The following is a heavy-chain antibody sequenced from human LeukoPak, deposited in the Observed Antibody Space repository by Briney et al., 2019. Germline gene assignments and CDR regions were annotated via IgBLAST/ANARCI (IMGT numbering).Heavy chain of an antibody. J-gene: IGHJ5*02. CDR3: AKGYYGSGSYGWFDP. Sequence: GGSLRLSCAASGFTFSSYWVHWVRQAPGKGLVWVSRINSDGSSTSYADSVKGRFTISRDNSKNTLYLHTNSLRAEDTAVYYCAKGYYGSGSYGWFDPWGQGTLVTVSS. D-gene: IGHD3-10*01. V-gene: IGHV3-74*01. CDR2: INSDGSST. CDR1: GFTFSSYW.